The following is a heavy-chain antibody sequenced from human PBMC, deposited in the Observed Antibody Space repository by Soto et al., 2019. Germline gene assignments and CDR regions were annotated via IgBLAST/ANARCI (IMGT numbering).Heavy chain of an antibody. D-gene: IGHD3-9*01. CDR3: ARVGYDILTGPRAFDI. Sequence: PGGSLRLSCAASGFTFSDYAMTWVRQAPGKGLEWVSSISSSSSYIYYADSVKGRFTISRDNAKNSLYLQMNSLTAEDTAVYYCARVGYDILTGPRAFDIWGQGTMVTVSS. V-gene: IGHV3-21*01. CDR1: GFTFSDYA. J-gene: IGHJ3*02. CDR2: ISSSSSYI.